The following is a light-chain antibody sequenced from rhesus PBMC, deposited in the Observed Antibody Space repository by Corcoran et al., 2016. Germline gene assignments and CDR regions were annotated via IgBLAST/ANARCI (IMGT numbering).Light chain of an antibody. CDR2: EVS. CDR1: SSDIGGYNY. Sequence: QAALTQPRSVSGSPGQSVTISCTGTSSDIGGYNYVSWYQQHPGTAPKLMIYEVSKRPSGVSDRFSGSKSDNTASLTISGLQAEDEADYYCSSYAGSNTLYIFGTGTRLTVL. J-gene: IGLJ1*01. CDR3: SSYAGSNTLYI. V-gene: IGLV2-32*02.